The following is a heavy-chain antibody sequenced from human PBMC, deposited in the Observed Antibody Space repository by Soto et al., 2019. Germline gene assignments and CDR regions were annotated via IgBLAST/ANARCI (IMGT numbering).Heavy chain of an antibody. V-gene: IGHV1-18*01. CDR2: ISAYNGNT. D-gene: IGHD3-3*01. CDR3: ARGRTIFGVVMDYYYGMYV. J-gene: IGHJ6*02. CDR1: GYTFTSYC. Sequence: EASVKVSCKASGYTFTSYCISWVRQAPGQGLEWMGWISAYNGNTNYAQKLQGRVTMTTDTSTSTAYMELRSLRSDDTAVYYCARGRTIFGVVMDYYYGMYVWGQGTTVTVSS.